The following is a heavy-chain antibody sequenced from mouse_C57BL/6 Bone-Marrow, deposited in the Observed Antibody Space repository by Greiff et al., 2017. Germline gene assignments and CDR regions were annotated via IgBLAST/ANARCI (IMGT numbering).Heavy chain of an antibody. CDR3: ARGRTIITYWDFDV. J-gene: IGHJ1*03. CDR1: GFTFSSYA. D-gene: IGHD2-5*01. Sequence: EVMLVESGGDLVKPGGSLKLSCAASGFTFSSYAMSWVRQTPEKRLEWVATISGGGSYTYYPDNVKGRFTISRDNAKNHLYLRRSHLKSEDTAMYYCARGRTIITYWDFDVWGTGTTVTVSS. CDR2: ISGGGSYT. V-gene: IGHV5-4*03.